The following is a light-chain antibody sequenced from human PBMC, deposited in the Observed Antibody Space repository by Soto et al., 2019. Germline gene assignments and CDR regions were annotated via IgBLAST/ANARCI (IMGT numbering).Light chain of an antibody. Sequence: EIVLTQSPGTLSLSPGERATLSCRASQSVSRSYLAWYRQKPGQAPWLLIYGASNRASGVPDRFSGSGSGTDFTLTISGLEPEDFAMYYCHQYDSSPFTFGQGTRLDIK. CDR1: QSVSRSY. CDR2: GAS. CDR3: HQYDSSPFT. J-gene: IGKJ5*01. V-gene: IGKV3-20*01.